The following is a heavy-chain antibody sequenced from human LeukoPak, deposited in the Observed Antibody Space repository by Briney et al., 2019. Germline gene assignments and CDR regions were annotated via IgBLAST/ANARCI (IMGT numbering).Heavy chain of an antibody. J-gene: IGHJ3*02. CDR1: GGSFSGYY. Sequence: SETLSLTCAVYGGSFSGYYWSWIRQPPGKGLEWIGEINHSGSTNYNPSLKSRVTISVDTSKNQFSLKLSSVTAADTAVYYCARCLFVGLDHGAFDIWGQGTMVTVSS. CDR3: ARCLFVGLDHGAFDI. V-gene: IGHV4-34*01. CDR2: INHSGST. D-gene: IGHD5/OR15-5a*01.